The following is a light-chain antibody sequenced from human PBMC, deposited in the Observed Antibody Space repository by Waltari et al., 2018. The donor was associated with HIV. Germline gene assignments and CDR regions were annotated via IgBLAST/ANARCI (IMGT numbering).Light chain of an antibody. Sequence: DIVMTQSPESLAVSLGERATINCKSSQSLLFSSNNKNYLAWYQQNVGQSPELLISCASTRDSGVPDRFSGSGSGTNCTLTNNNQQVADVAVYYWLQLYGSLYTFGQGTNLEIK. CDR1: QSLLFSSNNKNY. CDR3: LQLYGSLYT. CDR2: CAS. V-gene: IGKV4-1*01. J-gene: IGKJ2*01.